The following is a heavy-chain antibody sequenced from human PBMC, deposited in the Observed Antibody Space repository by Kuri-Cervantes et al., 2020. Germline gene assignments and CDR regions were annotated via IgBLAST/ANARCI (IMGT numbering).Heavy chain of an antibody. D-gene: IGHD2-15*01. V-gene: IGHV4-38-2*02. Sequence: SETLSLTCTVSGYSISSGYYWGWIRQPPGKGLEWIGSIYHSGSTYYNPSPKSRVTISVDTSKNQFSLKLSSVTAADTAVYYCARFVGLFGGGYCSGGSCSDYWGQGTLVTVSS. CDR1: GYSISSGYY. CDR2: IYHSGST. J-gene: IGHJ4*02. CDR3: ARFVGLFGGGYCSGGSCSDY.